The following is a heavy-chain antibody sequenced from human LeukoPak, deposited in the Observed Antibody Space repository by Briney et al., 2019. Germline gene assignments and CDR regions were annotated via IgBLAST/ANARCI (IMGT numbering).Heavy chain of an antibody. CDR2: IYHSGST. D-gene: IGHD2-8*01. CDR1: GYSISSGYY. Sequence: SETLSLTCTVSGYSISSGYYWGWIRQPPGKGLEWIGSIYHSGSTYYNPSLKSRVTISVDTSKNQSSLQLNSVTPEDTAVYYCAREQGILNYFDYWGQGTLVTVSS. V-gene: IGHV4-38-2*02. CDR3: AREQGILNYFDY. J-gene: IGHJ4*02.